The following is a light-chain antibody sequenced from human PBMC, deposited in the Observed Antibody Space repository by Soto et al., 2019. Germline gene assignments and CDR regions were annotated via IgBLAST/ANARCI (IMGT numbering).Light chain of an antibody. CDR1: HSSIGSNT. Sequence: QSVLTQPPSASGTPGKRVTISCSGSHSSIGSNTVSWYQQFPGTAPRLLIYSDDQRPSGVPDRFSGSKSGTSASLAISGLQSEDEADYYCATWDDSLKGWVIGGGTKLTVL. CDR3: ATWDDSLKGWV. J-gene: IGLJ3*02. CDR2: SDD. V-gene: IGLV1-44*01.